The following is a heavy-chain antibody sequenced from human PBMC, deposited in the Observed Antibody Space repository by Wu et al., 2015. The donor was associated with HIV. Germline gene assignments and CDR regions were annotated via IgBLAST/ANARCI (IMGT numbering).Heavy chain of an antibody. D-gene: IGHD4-17*01. CDR2: INPNSGGT. V-gene: IGHV1-2*02. Sequence: QVQLVQSGAEVKKPGASVKVSCKASGYTFTGYFMYWVRQAPGQGLEWMGWINPNSGGTNYAQKFQGRVTMTRDTSISTAYMELSSLRSADTAMYYCARGAAVTTLSTYWYFDLWGRGTLVTASS. CDR3: ARGAAVTTLSTYWYFDL. CDR1: GYTFTGYF. J-gene: IGHJ2*01.